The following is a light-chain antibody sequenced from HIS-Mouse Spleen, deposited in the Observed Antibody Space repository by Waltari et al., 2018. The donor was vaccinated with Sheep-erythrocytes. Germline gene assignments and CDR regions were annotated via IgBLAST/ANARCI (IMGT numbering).Light chain of an antibody. CDR2: EGS. Sequence: QSALTQPASVSGSPGPSITSSCTGTSSAFGSYNLVPWYQQHPGKAPKLMIYEGSKRPSGVSNRFSGSKSGNTASLTISGLQAEDEADYYCCSYAGSSTLVFGGGTKLTVL. CDR1: SSAFGSYNL. J-gene: IGLJ2*01. V-gene: IGLV2-23*01. CDR3: CSYAGSSTLV.